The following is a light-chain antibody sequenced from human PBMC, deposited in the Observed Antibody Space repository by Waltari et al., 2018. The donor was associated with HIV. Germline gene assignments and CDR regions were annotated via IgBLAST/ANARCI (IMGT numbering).Light chain of an antibody. CDR3: QQYANVPPIT. Sequence: DIRMTQSPYSLSASVGDRVTITCQASQDITNLLNWYQQKPGTAPKLLIYDASTLEVGVSSRFSGSGSGTTFRFTITNLQPEDVGTFYCQQYANVPPITFGQGTRVEIK. CDR1: QDITNL. V-gene: IGKV1-33*01. J-gene: IGKJ5*01. CDR2: DAS.